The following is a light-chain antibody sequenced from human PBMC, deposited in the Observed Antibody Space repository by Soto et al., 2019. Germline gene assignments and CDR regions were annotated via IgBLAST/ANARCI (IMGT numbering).Light chain of an antibody. CDR2: GSS. J-gene: IGKJ1*01. V-gene: IGKV3-20*01. CDR3: QQYDGPPWT. CDR1: QTVSSNY. Sequence: EIGLTQSPGTLSLSPGERATLSCRASQTVSSNYLAWYQQKPGQAPRLLIYGSSSRATGIPDRFSGSGSGTDFTLTISRLGPEDIAVYYCQQYDGPPWTFGQGTKVEIK.